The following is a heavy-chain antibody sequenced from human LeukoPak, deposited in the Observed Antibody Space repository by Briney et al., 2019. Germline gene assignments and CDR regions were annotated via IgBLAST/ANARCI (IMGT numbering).Heavy chain of an antibody. V-gene: IGHV1-2*02. J-gene: IGHJ4*02. Sequence: GASVKVSCKASGYTFTGYYMHWGRQAPGQGLEWMGWINPNSGGTNYAQKFQGRVTMTRDTSISTAYMELSRLRSDDTAVYYCARMGSLRDGYNGDYWGQGTLVTVSS. CDR3: ARMGSLRDGYNGDY. CDR1: GYTFTGYY. CDR2: INPNSGGT. D-gene: IGHD5-24*01.